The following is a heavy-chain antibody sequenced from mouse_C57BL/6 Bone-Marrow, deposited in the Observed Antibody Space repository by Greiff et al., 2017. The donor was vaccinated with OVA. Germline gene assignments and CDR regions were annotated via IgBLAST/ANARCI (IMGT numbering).Heavy chain of an antibody. CDR1: GYTFTSYW. J-gene: IGHJ2*01. CDR2: IHPNSGST. Sequence: QVQLKQPGAELVKPGASVKLSCKASGYTFTSYWMHWVKQRPGQGLEWIGMIHPNSGSTNYNEKFKSKATLTVDKSSSTAYMQLSSLTSEDSAVYYCASPLITTVVATGFDYWGQGTTLTVSS. CDR3: ASPLITTVVATGFDY. D-gene: IGHD1-1*01. V-gene: IGHV1-64*01.